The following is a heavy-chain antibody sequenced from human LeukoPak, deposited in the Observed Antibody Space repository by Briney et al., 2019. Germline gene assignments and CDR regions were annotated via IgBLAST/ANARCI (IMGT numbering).Heavy chain of an antibody. J-gene: IGHJ4*02. D-gene: IGHD3-22*01. CDR1: GFTFSSYA. Sequence: GGSLRLSCAASGFTFSSYAMSWVRQAPGKGLEWVAAISGSGGSTYYADSVKGRFTIPRDNSKNTLYLQMNSLRAEDTAVYYCAKPGSYYDSSGYWYYFDYWGQGTLVTVSS. CDR2: ISGSGGST. CDR3: AKPGSYYDSSGYWYYFDY. V-gene: IGHV3-23*01.